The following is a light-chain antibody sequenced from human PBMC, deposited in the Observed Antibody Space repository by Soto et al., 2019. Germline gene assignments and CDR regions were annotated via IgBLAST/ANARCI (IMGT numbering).Light chain of an antibody. J-gene: IGKJ1*01. V-gene: IGKV1-39*01. CDR2: AAS. CDR1: QSIGGF. Sequence: DIQMTHAPSSLAVPVVDRVNITFRASQSIGGFLNWYQQKLGKDHKILIYAASSLQSGVKSRFSGSGTGTDFTLTIRGMQPEDFATYYCKKSYSAPPKFGNGHK. CDR3: KKSYSAPPK.